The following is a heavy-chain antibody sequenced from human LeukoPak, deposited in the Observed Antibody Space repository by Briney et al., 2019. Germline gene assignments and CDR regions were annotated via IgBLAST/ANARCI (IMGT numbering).Heavy chain of an antibody. CDR3: TTGLWFGELLSSWYFDY. CDR1: GFTFSNAW. J-gene: IGHJ4*02. V-gene: IGHV3-15*01. Sequence: GGSLRLSCAAPGFTFSNAWMSWVRQAPGKGLEWVGRIKSKTDGGTTDYAAPVKGRFTISRDDSKNTLYLQMNSLKTEDTAVYYCTTGLWFGELLSSWYFDYWGQGTLVTVSS. D-gene: IGHD3-10*01. CDR2: IKSKTDGGTT.